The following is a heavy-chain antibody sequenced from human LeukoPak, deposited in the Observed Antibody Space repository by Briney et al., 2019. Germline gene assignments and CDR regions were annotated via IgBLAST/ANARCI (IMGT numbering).Heavy chain of an antibody. V-gene: IGHV3-72*01. Sequence: GGSLRLSCAASGVTLSDHHMDWVRQAPGKGLEWVGRTRDKARGYTTEYAASVKGRFTISRDDSKTLVYLQMNSLRTEDTAVYFCARDGAEGDNSAFDMWGQGTVVAVSS. CDR1: GVTLSDHH. J-gene: IGHJ3*02. CDR3: ARDGAEGDNSAFDM. D-gene: IGHD3-22*01. CDR2: TRDKARGYTT.